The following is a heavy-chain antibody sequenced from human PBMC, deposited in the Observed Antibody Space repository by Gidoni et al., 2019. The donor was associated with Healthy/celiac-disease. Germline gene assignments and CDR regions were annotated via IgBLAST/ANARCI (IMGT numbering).Heavy chain of an antibody. Sequence: QVQLVESGGCLVKPGGSLRVSCAASGFAFSDYYMTWIRQAPGKGLEWVSCISGSSDYTNYADSVKGRFTISRDNAKNSLYLQMNSLRAEDTAVYYCARDFVGCSGGSCYSDYWGQGTLVTVSS. CDR1: GFAFSDYY. D-gene: IGHD2-15*01. CDR3: ARDFVGCSGGSCYSDY. J-gene: IGHJ4*02. CDR2: ISGSSDYT. V-gene: IGHV3-11*05.